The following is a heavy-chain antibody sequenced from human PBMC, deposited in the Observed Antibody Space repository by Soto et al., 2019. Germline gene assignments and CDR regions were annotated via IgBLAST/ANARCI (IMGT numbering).Heavy chain of an antibody. D-gene: IGHD3-9*01. CDR1: GGSISSGGYY. V-gene: IGHV4-31*03. J-gene: IGHJ4*02. CDR3: ARERAEYISRPIDY. Sequence: SETLSLTCTVSGGSISSGGYYWSWIRQHPGKGLEWIGYIYYSGGTYYNPSLKSRVTISVDTSKNQFSLKLSSVTAADTAVYYSARERAEYISRPIDYWGQGTLVTVSS. CDR2: IYYSGGT.